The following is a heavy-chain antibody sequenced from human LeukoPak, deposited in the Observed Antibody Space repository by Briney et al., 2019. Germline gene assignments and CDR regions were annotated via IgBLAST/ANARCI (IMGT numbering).Heavy chain of an antibody. Sequence: PGGSLRLSCAPSVLTSAEYGMRWARQAPRKAPEWLTGLHWNADSKSYADTVKGRFTISRANANKSPYLQMNSLRAEDTALYYCAREPYGDNGDWFDPWGEGTLVTVSS. CDR1: VLTSAEYG. D-gene: IGHD4-17*01. V-gene: IGHV3-20*04. CDR3: AREPYGDNGDWFDP. J-gene: IGHJ5*02. CDR2: LHWNADSK.